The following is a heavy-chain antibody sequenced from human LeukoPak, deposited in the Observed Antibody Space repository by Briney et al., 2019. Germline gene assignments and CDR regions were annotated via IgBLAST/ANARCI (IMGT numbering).Heavy chain of an antibody. CDR3: ARSALNYYSSGSDY. CDR2: ISTYNGKT. CDR1: GYTFTSYY. D-gene: IGHD3-10*01. V-gene: IGHV1-18*04. J-gene: IGHJ4*02. Sequence: ASVKVSCKASGYTFTSYYMHWVRQAPAQGLEWMGWISTYNGKTNYAQKFQGRVTMTTDTSTSTAYMELRSLRSDDSAVYYCARSALNYYSSGSDYWGQGTLVTVSS.